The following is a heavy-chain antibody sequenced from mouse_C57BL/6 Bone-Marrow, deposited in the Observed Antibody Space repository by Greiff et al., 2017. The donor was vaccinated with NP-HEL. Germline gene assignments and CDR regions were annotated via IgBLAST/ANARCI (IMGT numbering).Heavy chain of an antibody. CDR3: TVRQPSYFDY. CDR2: IDPENGDT. CDR1: GFNIKDDY. Sequence: VQLQQSGAELVRPGASVKLSCTASGFNIKDDYMHWVKQRPEQGLEWIGWIDPENGDTEYASQFQGKATITADTSSNTAYLQLSSLTSEDTAVYYCTVRQPSYFDYWGQGTTLTVSS. D-gene: IGHD3-2*01. V-gene: IGHV14-4*01. J-gene: IGHJ2*01.